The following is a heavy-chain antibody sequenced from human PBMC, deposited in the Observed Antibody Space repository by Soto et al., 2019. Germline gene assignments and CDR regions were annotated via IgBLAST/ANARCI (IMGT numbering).Heavy chain of an antibody. CDR2: IYYSGST. V-gene: IGHV4-59*01. CDR1: GGSISSYY. D-gene: IGHD3-9*01. J-gene: IGHJ3*02. Sequence: SATLSLTCTVSGGSISSYYWSWIRQPPGKGLEWIGYIYYSGSTNYNPSLKSRVTISVDTSKNQFSLKLSSVTAADTAVYYCARLTRDAFDIWGQGTMVTVSS. CDR3: ARLTRDAFDI.